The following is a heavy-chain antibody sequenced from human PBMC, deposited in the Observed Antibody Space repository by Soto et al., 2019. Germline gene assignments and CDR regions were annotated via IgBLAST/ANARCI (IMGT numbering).Heavy chain of an antibody. Sequence: EVQLVQSGGGVVKPGESLRLSCEASGFSFSHAWMNWVRQAPGKGLEWVGRIRSKTDGGTTGFTAPVEGRFTISRDDSKNTLYLQMDSLKTEDTAVYYCTDGMAIWGQGTTVIVSS. CDR3: TDGMAI. J-gene: IGHJ6*02. V-gene: IGHV3-15*07. CDR1: GFSFSHAW. CDR2: IRSKTDGGTT.